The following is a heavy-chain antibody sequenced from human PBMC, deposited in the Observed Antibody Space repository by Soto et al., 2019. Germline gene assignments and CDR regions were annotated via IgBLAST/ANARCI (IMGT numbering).Heavy chain of an antibody. V-gene: IGHV3-23*01. CDR1: GFTFSSYA. CDR3: AKLGPAAPRRLFGYNWFDP. CDR2: ISGSGGST. Sequence: GGSLRLSCAASGFTFSSYAMSWVRQAPGKGLEWVSVISGSGGSTYYADSVKGRFTISRDNSKNTLYLQMNSLRAEDTAVYYCAKLGPAAPRRLFGYNWFDPWGQGTLVTVSS. D-gene: IGHD2-2*01. J-gene: IGHJ5*02.